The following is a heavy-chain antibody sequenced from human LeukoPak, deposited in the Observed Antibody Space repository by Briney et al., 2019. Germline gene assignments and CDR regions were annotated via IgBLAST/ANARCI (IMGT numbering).Heavy chain of an antibody. D-gene: IGHD6-6*01. CDR1: GFTFSRYS. CDR3: ASSSIAARRAFDY. Sequence: GGSLRLSCAASGFTFSRYSMNWVRQAPGKGLEWVSSISSSSSYIYYADSVKGRFTISRDNAKNSLYLQMNSLRAEDTAVYYCASSSIAARRAFDYWGQGTLVTVSS. J-gene: IGHJ4*02. V-gene: IGHV3-21*01. CDR2: ISSSSSYI.